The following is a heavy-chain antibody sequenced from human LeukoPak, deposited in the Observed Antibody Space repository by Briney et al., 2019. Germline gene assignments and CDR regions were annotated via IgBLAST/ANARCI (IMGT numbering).Heavy chain of an antibody. CDR3: AKDTARNYYYYYMDV. CDR1: GFTFSSYG. Sequence: GGSLRLSCAASGFTFSSYGMHWVRQAPGKGLEWVAFIRYDGSNKYYADSVKGRFTISRDNSKNTLYLQMNSLRAEDTALYYCAKDTARNYYYYYMDVWGKGTTVTVSS. J-gene: IGHJ6*03. D-gene: IGHD4-17*01. V-gene: IGHV3-30*02. CDR2: IRYDGSNK.